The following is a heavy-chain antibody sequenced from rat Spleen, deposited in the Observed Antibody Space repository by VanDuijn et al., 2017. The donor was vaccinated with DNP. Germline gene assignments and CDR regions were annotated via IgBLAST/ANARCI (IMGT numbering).Heavy chain of an antibody. CDR3: AIHWGRSYVMDA. CDR2: ISTDVGST. D-gene: IGHD1-11*01. Sequence: EVQLVESGGGLAQPGRSLKLSCAASGFSFSNYDMAWVRQAPTQGLEWVASISTDVGSTYYPDSVKGRFTISRDNAKSTLCLQMDSLRSEDTATYYCAIHWGRSYVMDAWGQGASVTVSS. V-gene: IGHV5-25*01. CDR1: GFSFSNYD. J-gene: IGHJ4*01.